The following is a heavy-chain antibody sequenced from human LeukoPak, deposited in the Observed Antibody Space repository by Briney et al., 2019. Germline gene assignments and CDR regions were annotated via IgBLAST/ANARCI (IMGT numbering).Heavy chain of an antibody. V-gene: IGHV3-73*01. D-gene: IGHD6-19*01. CDR1: GFTLSDYT. CDR2: IRSKANNYAT. Sequence: ESGGSLRLSCAAPGFTLSDYTMHWVRQASGKGLEWVARIRSKANNYATEYGPSVKGRFTISRDDAKNTAYLQMNSLKTEDTAIYYCSAGLSGWTEFFQHWGQGTLVTVSS. CDR3: SAGLSGWTEFFQH. J-gene: IGHJ1*01.